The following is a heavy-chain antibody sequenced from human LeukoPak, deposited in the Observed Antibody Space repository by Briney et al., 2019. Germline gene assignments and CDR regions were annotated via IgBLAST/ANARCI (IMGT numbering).Heavy chain of an antibody. J-gene: IGHJ2*01. CDR3: ARLGPPGWYFDL. CDR1: GGSISNYY. Sequence: PSETLSLTCTVSGGSISNYYWSWIRQPPGKGLEWIGYIYYSGSTNYNPSLKSRVTISVDTSKNQFSLKLSSVTAADTAVYYCARLGPPGWYFDLWGRGTLVTVSS. CDR2: IYYSGST. V-gene: IGHV4-59*08.